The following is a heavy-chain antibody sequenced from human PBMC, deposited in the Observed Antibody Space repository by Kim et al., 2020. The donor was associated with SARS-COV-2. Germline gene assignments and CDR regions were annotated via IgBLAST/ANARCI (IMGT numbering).Heavy chain of an antibody. Sequence: ASVKVSCKASGYTFTGYYMHWVRQAPGQGLEWMGWINPNSGGTNYAQKFQGRVTMTRDTSISTAYMELSRLRSDDTAVYYCARSRSPPGSTSCRFQHWGQGTLVTVSS. CDR1: GYTFTGYY. CDR2: INPNSGGT. V-gene: IGHV1-2*02. CDR3: ARSRSPPGSTSCRFQH. J-gene: IGHJ1*01. D-gene: IGHD2-2*01.